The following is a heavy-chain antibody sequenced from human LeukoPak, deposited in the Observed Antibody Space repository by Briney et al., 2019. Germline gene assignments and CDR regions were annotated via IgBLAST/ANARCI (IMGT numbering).Heavy chain of an antibody. CDR2: IIPIFGTA. V-gene: IGHV1-69*13. CDR1: GGTFSSYA. CDR3: ARGVTTGGKYYYYYMDV. Sequence: SVKVSCKASGGTFSSYAISWVRQAPGQGLEWMGGIIPIFGTANYAQKLQGRVTITADESTSTAYMELSSLRSEDTAVYYCARGVTTGGKYYYYYMDVWGKGTTVTVSS. J-gene: IGHJ6*03. D-gene: IGHD4-11*01.